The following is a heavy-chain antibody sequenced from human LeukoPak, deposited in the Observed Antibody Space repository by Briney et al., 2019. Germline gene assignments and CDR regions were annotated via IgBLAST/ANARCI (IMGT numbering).Heavy chain of an antibody. CDR3: ARVIITAVAGKSFDY. CDR2: IYASGST. J-gene: IGHJ4*02. V-gene: IGHV4-4*07. Sequence: SETLSLTCTFSGASISTYYWSWIRQPAGKGLEWIGRIYASGSTNYNPSLKSRVTMSVDTSNNQFSLKLSSVTAADTAVYYCARVIITAVAGKSFDYWGQGTLVTVSS. D-gene: IGHD6-19*01. CDR1: GASISTYY.